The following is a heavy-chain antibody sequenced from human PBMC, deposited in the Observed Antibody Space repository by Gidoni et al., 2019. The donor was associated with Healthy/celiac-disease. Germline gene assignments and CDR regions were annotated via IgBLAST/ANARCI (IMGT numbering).Heavy chain of an antibody. Sequence: QVQLQQWGAGLLKPSETLSLTCAVYGGSFRGYYWSWIRQPPGKGLEWIGEINHSGSTNYNPSLKSRVTISVDTSKNQFSLKLSSVTAADTAVYYCARGRGWSSSWYFPPYFDYWGQGTLVTVSS. D-gene: IGHD6-13*01. CDR1: GGSFRGYY. V-gene: IGHV4-34*01. CDR3: ARGRGWSSSWYFPPYFDY. J-gene: IGHJ4*02. CDR2: INHSGST.